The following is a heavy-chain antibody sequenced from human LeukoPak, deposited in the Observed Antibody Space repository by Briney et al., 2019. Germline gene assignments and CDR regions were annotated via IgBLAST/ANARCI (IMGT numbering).Heavy chain of an antibody. J-gene: IGHJ6*03. CDR1: GGSISSSSYY. D-gene: IGHD3-10*01. CDR3: ARVSVTMVRGVYYSWYDYYYYMDV. V-gene: IGHV4-39*01. CDR2: IYYSGST. Sequence: SETLSLTCTVSGGSISSSSYYWGWIRQPPGKGLEWIGSIYYSGSTYYNPSLKSRVTISVDTSKNQFSLKLSSVTAADTAVYYCARVSVTMVRGVYYSWYDYYYYMDVWGKGTTVTVSS.